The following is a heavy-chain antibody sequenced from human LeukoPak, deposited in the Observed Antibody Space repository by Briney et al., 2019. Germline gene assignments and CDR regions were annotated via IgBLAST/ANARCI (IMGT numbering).Heavy chain of an antibody. D-gene: IGHD4-17*01. CDR3: ARESYGDYDGDAFDI. V-gene: IGHV3-53*04. Sequence: GGSLRLSCAASGFTVSSNYMSRVHQAPGKGLEWVSVIYSGGSTYYADSVKGRFTISRHNSKNTLYLQMNSLRAEDTAVYYCARESYGDYDGDAFDIWGQGTMVTVSS. CDR2: IYSGGST. CDR1: GFTVSSNY. J-gene: IGHJ3*02.